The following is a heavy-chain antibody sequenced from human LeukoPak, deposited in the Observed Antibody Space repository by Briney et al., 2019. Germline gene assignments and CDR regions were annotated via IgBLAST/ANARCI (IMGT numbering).Heavy chain of an antibody. J-gene: IGHJ5*02. Sequence: SETLSLTCTVSGDSISSYYWNWIRQPAGKGLEWIGRIFSSGSTSYNPSLKSRVTMSIDTSKNQFYLRLSSMTAADTAMYYCARMAEADSDGDSDRFDPWGQGTLVTVSS. D-gene: IGHD4-23*01. V-gene: IGHV4-4*07. CDR3: ARMAEADSDGDSDRFDP. CDR1: GDSISSYY. CDR2: IFSSGST.